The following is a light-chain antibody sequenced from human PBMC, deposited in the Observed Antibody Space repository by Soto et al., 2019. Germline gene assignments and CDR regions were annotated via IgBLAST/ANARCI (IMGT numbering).Light chain of an antibody. CDR1: SSDVGAYNY. J-gene: IGLJ3*02. CDR2: EVS. Sequence: QSALTQPTSASGSPGQSVTISCTGTSSDVGAYNYVSWYQQYPGKAPKLMIYEVSKRPSGVPDRFSGSKSGKTASLTVSGLQPEHEADYYCTSYAGSNIWVFDGGTKLTVL. V-gene: IGLV2-8*01. CDR3: TSYAGSNIWV.